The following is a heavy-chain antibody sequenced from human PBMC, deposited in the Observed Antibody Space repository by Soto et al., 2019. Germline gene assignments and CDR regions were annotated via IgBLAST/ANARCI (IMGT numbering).Heavy chain of an antibody. CDR2: IIPIFGTA. D-gene: IGHD2-15*01. J-gene: IGHJ5*02. CDR1: GGTFSSYA. CDR3: AANHCSGGSCYSAGFDP. Sequence: QVQLVQSGADVKKPGSSVKVSCKASGGTFSSYAISWVRQAPGQGLEWMGGIIPIFGTANYAQKFQGRVTITADESTSTAYMELRSLRPEDTAVYYCAANHCSGGSCYSAGFDPWGQGTLVTVSS. V-gene: IGHV1-69*01.